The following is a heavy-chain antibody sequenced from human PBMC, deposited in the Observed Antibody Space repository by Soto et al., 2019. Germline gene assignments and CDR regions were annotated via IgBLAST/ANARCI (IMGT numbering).Heavy chain of an antibody. CDR3: ERGSPESSVAENYYYYGREV. J-gene: IGHJ6*02. V-gene: IGHV3-11*05. Sequence: QVQLVESGGGLVKPGGSLRLSCAASGFTFSDYYMSWIRQAPGKGLEWVSYISSSSSYTNYADSVKGRFTISRDNAKNSLYLQMNGLSAEETAVYYCERGSPESSVAENYYYYGREVWVQGTTVTVSS. D-gene: IGHD6-19*01. CDR2: ISSSSSYT. CDR1: GFTFSDYY.